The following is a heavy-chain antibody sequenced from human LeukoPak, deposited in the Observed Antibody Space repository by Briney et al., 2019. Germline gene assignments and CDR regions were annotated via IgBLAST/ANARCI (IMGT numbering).Heavy chain of an antibody. J-gene: IGHJ4*02. Sequence: GGSLRLSCAASGFTFSSYGMHWVRQAPGKGLEWVAVISYDGSNKYYADSVKGRFTISRDNSKNTLYLQMNSLRAEDTAVFYCARETAYATSRPIEYWGQGTLVTVSS. CDR3: ARETAYATSRPIEY. CDR1: GFTFSSYG. CDR2: ISYDGSNK. D-gene: IGHD2-2*01. V-gene: IGHV3-30*03.